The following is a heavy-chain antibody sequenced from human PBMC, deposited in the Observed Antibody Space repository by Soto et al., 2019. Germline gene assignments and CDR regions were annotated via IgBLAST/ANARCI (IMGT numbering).Heavy chain of an antibody. CDR3: ARTGPQGGADFDY. D-gene: IGHD1-1*01. V-gene: IGHV6-1*01. CDR2: TYYRSKWSS. CDR1: GDSVSSNSAA. Sequence: SQTLSLPCAISGDSVSSNSAAWNWIRQSPSRGLEWLGRTYYRSKWSSNYAVSVKSRITINPDTSKNQFSLQLNSVTPEDTAVYYCARTGPQGGADFDYWGQGTLVTVSS. J-gene: IGHJ4*02.